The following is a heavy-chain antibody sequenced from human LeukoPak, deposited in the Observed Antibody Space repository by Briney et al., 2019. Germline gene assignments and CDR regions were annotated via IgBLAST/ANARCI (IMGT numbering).Heavy chain of an antibody. CDR1: GFTFSSYA. D-gene: IGHD4-11*01. Sequence: GGSLRLSCAASGFTFSSYAMHWVRQAPGKGLEWVAVISYDGSNKYYADSAKGRFTISRDNSKNTLYLQMNSLRAEDTAVYYCAKAPRYSNNFDYWGQGTLVTVSS. V-gene: IGHV3-30-3*01. CDR3: AKAPRYSNNFDY. CDR2: ISYDGSNK. J-gene: IGHJ4*02.